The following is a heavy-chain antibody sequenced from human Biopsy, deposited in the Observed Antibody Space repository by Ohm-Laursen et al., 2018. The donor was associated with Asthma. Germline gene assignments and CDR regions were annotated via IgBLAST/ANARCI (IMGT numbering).Heavy chain of an antibody. CDR1: GGTFNTYV. Sequence: SVKVSCESLGGTFNTYVIGWVRQAPGQGPEWMGGINSVFGTTTYPQKFQDRVTITADDSTSTVYMELSSLRSEDTAVYYCARKAGSCISRTCYSLDFWGQGTLVTVSS. V-gene: IGHV1-69*13. J-gene: IGHJ4*02. CDR3: ARKAGSCISRTCYSLDF. CDR2: INSVFGTT. D-gene: IGHD2-2*01.